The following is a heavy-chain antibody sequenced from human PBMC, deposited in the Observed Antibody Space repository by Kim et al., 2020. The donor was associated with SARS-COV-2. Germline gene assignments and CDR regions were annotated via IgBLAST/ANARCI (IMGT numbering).Heavy chain of an antibody. V-gene: IGHV3-11*05. CDR3: ARGRTRTESWYFDL. CDR1: GFTFSDYY. CDR2: ISSSSGYT. J-gene: IGHJ2*01. Sequence: GGSLRLSCAASGFTFSDYYITWIRQAPGKGLELLSYISSSSGYTNYADSVKGRFTISRDNAKNSLDLQMNSLGAEDTAVYYCARGRTRTESWYFDLWGRGTLVTVSS.